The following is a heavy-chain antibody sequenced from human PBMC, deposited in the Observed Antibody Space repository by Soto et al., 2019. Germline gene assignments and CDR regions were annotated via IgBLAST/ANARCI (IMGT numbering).Heavy chain of an antibody. CDR3: ARAMIVVGKGAFDI. D-gene: IGHD3-22*01. CDR2: INPSGGST. V-gene: IGHV1-46*01. J-gene: IGHJ3*02. Sequence: QVQLVQSGAEVKKPGASVKVSCKASGYTFTSYYMHWVRQAPGQGLEWMGIINPSGGSTSYAQKYHVRVTMARATSTSTVYMELSSLRSEDTAVYYCARAMIVVGKGAFDIWGQGTMVTVSS. CDR1: GYTFTSYY.